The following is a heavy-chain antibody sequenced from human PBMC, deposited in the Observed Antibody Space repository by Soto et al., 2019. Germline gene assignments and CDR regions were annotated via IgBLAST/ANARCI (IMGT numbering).Heavy chain of an antibody. CDR3: ARDHVEWYSYGYGGYYYYGVDV. CDR1: GGSFSGYY. Sequence: SETLSLTCAVYGGSFSGYYWSWIRQPPGKGLEWIGEINHSGSTNYNPSLKSRVTISVDTSKNQFSLKLSSVTAADTAVYYCARDHVEWYSYGYGGYYYYGVDVWGQGTTVTVSS. J-gene: IGHJ6*02. CDR2: INHSGST. D-gene: IGHD5-18*01. V-gene: IGHV4-34*01.